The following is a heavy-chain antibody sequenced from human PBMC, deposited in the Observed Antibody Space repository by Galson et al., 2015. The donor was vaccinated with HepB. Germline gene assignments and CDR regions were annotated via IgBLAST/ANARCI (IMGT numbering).Heavy chain of an antibody. CDR1: GYTFTSYD. J-gene: IGHJ1*01. CDR2: MNPNSGNT. Sequence: SVKVSCKASGYTFTSYDINWVRQATGQGLEWMGWMNPNSGNTGYAQKFQGRVTMTRNTSISTAYMELSSLRSEDTAVYYCARGVGARLQPYFQHWGQGTLVTVSS. CDR3: ARGVGARLQPYFQH. D-gene: IGHD1-26*01. V-gene: IGHV1-8*01.